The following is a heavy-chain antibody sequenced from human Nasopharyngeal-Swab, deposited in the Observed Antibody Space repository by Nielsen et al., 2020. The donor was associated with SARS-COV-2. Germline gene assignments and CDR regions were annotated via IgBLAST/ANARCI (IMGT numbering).Heavy chain of an antibody. CDR2: ISGSGGST. CDR3: AKPLYGDSPFDY. D-gene: IGHD4-17*01. V-gene: IGHV3-23*01. J-gene: IGHJ4*02. Sequence: WIRQPPGKGLEWVSAISGSGGSTYYADSVKGRFTISRDNSKNTLYLQVNSLRAEDTAVYYCAKPLYGDSPFDYWGQGTLVTVSS.